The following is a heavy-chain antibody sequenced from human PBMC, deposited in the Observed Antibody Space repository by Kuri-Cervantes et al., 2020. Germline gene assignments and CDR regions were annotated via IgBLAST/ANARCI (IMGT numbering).Heavy chain of an antibody. CDR3: ARAPEGEHDYVWGSSLYYY. CDR2: INPSGGST. J-gene: IGHJ4*02. CDR1: GYTFTSYY. Sequence: VKVSCNASGYTFTSYYMHWVRQAPGQGLEWMGIINPSGGSTSYAQKFQGRVTMTRDTSTSTVYMELSSLRSEDTAVYYCARAPEGEHDYVWGSSLYYYWGQGTLVTVSS. D-gene: IGHD3-16*01. V-gene: IGHV1-46*01.